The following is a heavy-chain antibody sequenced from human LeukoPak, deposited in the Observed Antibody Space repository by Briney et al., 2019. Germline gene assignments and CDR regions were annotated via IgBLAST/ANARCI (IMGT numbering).Heavy chain of an antibody. Sequence: GGSLRLSCAASAFTFSSYEMNWVRQAPGKGLEWVSYISISGSTIYYADSVTGRFTISRDNAKNSLYLQMNSLRAEDTAVYYCARAFGELSWFDPWGQGTLVTVSS. CDR1: AFTFSSYE. J-gene: IGHJ5*02. CDR3: ARAFGELSWFDP. D-gene: IGHD3-10*01. CDR2: ISISGSTI. V-gene: IGHV3-48*03.